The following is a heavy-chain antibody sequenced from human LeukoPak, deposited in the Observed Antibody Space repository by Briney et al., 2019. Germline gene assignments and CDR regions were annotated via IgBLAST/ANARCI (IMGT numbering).Heavy chain of an antibody. Sequence: ASVKVSCKASGYTFTGYYMHWVRQAPGKGLEWMGGFDPEDGETIYAQKFQGRVTMTEDTSTDTAYMELSSLRSEDTAVYYCATAGGVRLRTFDYYFDYWGQGTLVTVSS. D-gene: IGHD3-16*01. J-gene: IGHJ4*02. V-gene: IGHV1-24*01. CDR3: ATAGGVRLRTFDYYFDY. CDR2: FDPEDGET. CDR1: GYTFTGYY.